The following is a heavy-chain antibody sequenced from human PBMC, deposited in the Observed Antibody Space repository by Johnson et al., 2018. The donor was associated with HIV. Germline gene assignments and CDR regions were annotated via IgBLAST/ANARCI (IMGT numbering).Heavy chain of an antibody. Sequence: VQLVESGGGVVQPGRSLRLSCAASGFTFDDYAMHWVRQAPGKGLEWVSGISWNSGSIGYADSVKGRFTISRDNAKNSLYLQMNSLRAEDTALYYCAKDISGTTFAFDIWGQGTMVTVSS. D-gene: IGHD1-7*01. V-gene: IGHV3-9*01. CDR2: ISWNSGSI. J-gene: IGHJ3*02. CDR1: GFTFDDYA. CDR3: AKDISGTTFAFDI.